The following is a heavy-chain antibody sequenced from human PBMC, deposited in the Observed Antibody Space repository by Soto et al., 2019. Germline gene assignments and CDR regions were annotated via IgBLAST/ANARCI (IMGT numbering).Heavy chain of an antibody. J-gene: IGHJ4*02. CDR1: VFTFSSYA. D-gene: IGHD5-12*01. V-gene: IGHV3-30-3*01. CDR3: ARDSGYDYNYFDY. CDR2: ISYDGSNK. Sequence: GGSLRLSCAASVFTFSSYAMHWVRQAPGKGLEWVAVISYDGSNKYYADSVKGRFTISRDNSKNTLYLQMNSLRAEDTAVYYCARDSGYDYNYFDYWGQGTLVTVSS.